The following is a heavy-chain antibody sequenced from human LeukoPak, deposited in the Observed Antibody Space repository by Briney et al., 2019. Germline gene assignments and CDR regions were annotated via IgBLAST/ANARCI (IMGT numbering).Heavy chain of an antibody. J-gene: IGHJ4*02. CDR3: AHTTGEYYDGSGSYSLDY. D-gene: IGHD3-10*01. Sequence: SGPTLVNPTQTLTLTCTFSGFSLRTSGLGVGWIRQPPGKALEWLPLSQWDDDKWYRPSLKGRRTITQDRSKNQVVLNMTKIDPVDTATYYCAHTTGEYYDGSGSYSLDYWGQGILVTVSS. CDR1: GFSLRTSGLG. V-gene: IGHV2-5*02. CDR2: SQWDDDK.